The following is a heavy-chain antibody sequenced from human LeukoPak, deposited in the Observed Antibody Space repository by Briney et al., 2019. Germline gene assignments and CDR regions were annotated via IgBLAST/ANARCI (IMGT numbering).Heavy chain of an antibody. V-gene: IGHV4-59*08. J-gene: IGHJ4*02. CDR2: IYYSGST. CDR1: GGSISSNY. Sequence: KPSETLSLTCSVSGGSISSNYWSWFRQPPGKGLEWIGYIYYSGSTTYNPSLKSRVTISVDTSKTQFSLKLTSVTAADTAVYYCAKYRSTSGYVDSWGQGTLVTVSS. D-gene: IGHD3-22*01. CDR3: AKYRSTSGYVDS.